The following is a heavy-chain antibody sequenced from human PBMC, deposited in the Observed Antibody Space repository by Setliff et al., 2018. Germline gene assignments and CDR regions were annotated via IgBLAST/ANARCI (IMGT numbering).Heavy chain of an antibody. CDR3: AGYDSSGYHYYYGMDV. CDR2: IYPGDSDT. V-gene: IGHV5-51*01. Sequence: GESLKISCKGSGYSFTSYWIAWVRQMPGKGLEWMGIIYPGDSDTRYSPSFQGQVTISADKSISTAYLQWSSLKASDTAMYYCAGYDSSGYHYYYGMDVWGQGTTVTVSS. J-gene: IGHJ6*02. CDR1: GYSFTSYW. D-gene: IGHD3-22*01.